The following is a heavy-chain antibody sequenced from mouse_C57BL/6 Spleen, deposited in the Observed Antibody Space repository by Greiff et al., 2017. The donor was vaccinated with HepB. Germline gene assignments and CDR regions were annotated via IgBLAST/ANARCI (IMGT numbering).Heavy chain of an antibody. D-gene: IGHD1-1*01. V-gene: IGHV1-54*01. CDR2: INPGSGGT. Sequence: VQLQQSGAELVRPGTSVKVSCKASGYAFTNYLIEWVKQRPGQGLEWIGVINPGSGGTNYNEKFKGKSTLTADKSSSTAYMQLSSLTSEDSAVYFCARSYGSPFAYWGQGTLVTVSA. J-gene: IGHJ3*01. CDR3: ARSYGSPFAY. CDR1: GYAFTNYL.